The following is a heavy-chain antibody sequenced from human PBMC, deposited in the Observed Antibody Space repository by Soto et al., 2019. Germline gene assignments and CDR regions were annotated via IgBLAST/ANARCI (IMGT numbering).Heavy chain of an antibody. D-gene: IGHD2-2*02. CDR2: ITSNGDST. CDR3: AKDSPSYTTSPFYFDS. V-gene: IGHV3-23*01. CDR1: GFDFNKYA. J-gene: IGHJ4*02. Sequence: GGSLRLSCTAFGFDFNKYAMTWVRQAPGKGLQWVSSITSNGDSTYYADSVKGRFTTSRDNSKNTLYLQMNSLRADDTAVFYCAKDSPSYTTSPFYFDSWGQGTLVTVS.